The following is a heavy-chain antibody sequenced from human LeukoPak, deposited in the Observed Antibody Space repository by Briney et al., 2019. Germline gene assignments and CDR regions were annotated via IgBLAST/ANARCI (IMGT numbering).Heavy chain of an antibody. V-gene: IGHV1-2*02. J-gene: IGHJ5*02. CDR3: ARDYGDYPYNWFDP. D-gene: IGHD4-17*01. Sequence: ASVKVSCLASGYTFTAYYMIWVRQAPGQGLEWMGWINPNSGDTNYAQKFQGRVTMTRDTSITTAYMELSRLRSDDTAVYYCARDYGDYPYNWFDPWGQGTLVTVSS. CDR2: INPNSGDT. CDR1: GYTFTAYY.